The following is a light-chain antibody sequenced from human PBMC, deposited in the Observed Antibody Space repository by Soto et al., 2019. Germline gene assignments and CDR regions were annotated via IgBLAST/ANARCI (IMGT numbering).Light chain of an antibody. CDR1: QTIGTD. J-gene: IGKJ2*01. V-gene: IGKV1-39*01. CDR3: QRSYNIPYT. CDR2: AAD. Sequence: DIQMNQSPSSLSASVGDRVTITCRASQTIGTDLNWYNQKPGKAPKLLIYAADNLQSSVPSRFSGSGSGTDVTLTISSLQPEDFSNYYCQRSYNIPYTFGQGTKLEL.